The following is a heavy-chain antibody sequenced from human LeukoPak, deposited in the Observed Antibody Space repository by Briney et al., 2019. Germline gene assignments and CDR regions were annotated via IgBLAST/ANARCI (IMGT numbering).Heavy chain of an antibody. D-gene: IGHD3-22*01. CDR2: IYSGGST. CDR1: GFSLSSNY. CDR3: ARHYYDSSGPNFDT. Sequence: GGSLRLSCAASGFSLSSNYMSWVRQAPGKGLEWVSVIYSGGSTYYPDSVKGRFTISRDNSKNTLYLKMNSLSAEDTAVYYCARHYYDSSGPNFDTCGQGNLCTVSS. V-gene: IGHV3-53*01. J-gene: IGHJ4*02.